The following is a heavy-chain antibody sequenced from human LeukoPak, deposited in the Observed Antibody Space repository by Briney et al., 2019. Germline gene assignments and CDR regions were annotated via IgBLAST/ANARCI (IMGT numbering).Heavy chain of an antibody. J-gene: IGHJ4*02. D-gene: IGHD3-10*01. Sequence: PSETLSLTCTVSGGSISSYYWSWIRQPAGKGLEWIGRMYTSGSTNYNPSLKSRVTMSVDTSKNQFSLKLSSVAAADTAVYYCARGTMVRGVVVFDYWGQGTLVTVSS. V-gene: IGHV4-4*07. CDR2: MYTSGST. CDR3: ARGTMVRGVVVFDY. CDR1: GGSISSYY.